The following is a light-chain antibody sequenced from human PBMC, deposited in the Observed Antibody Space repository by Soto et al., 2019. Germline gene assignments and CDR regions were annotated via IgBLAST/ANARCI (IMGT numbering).Light chain of an antibody. CDR1: QSVSSN. Sequence: EIVLIQSPATLSLSPGERATLSCRASQSVSSNLAWYQQNPGQAPRLLIYGASTRATGIPARFSGSGSGTEFTLTISSLQSEDFAVYYCQQYNNWPGTFGQGTKVDIK. CDR3: QQYNNWPGT. V-gene: IGKV3-15*01. J-gene: IGKJ1*01. CDR2: GAS.